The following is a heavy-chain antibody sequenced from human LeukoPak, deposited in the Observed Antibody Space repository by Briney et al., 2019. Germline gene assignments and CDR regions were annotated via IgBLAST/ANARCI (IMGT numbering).Heavy chain of an antibody. J-gene: IGHJ6*03. Sequence: GGSLRLSCAASGSRFSDYGIHWVRQAPGKGLEWVAFIRFDATIKYYTDSVKGRFTISRDNSKNTVYFQMNSLRPEDTAVYYCARADYYFFMDVWGKGTTVTVSS. CDR3: ARADYYFFMDV. V-gene: IGHV3-30*02. CDR1: GSRFSDYG. D-gene: IGHD6-19*01. CDR2: IRFDATIK.